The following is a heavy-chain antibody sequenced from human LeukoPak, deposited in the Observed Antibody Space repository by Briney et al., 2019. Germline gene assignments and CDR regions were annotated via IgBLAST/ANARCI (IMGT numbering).Heavy chain of an antibody. CDR2: IHHSGST. Sequence: SETLSLTCAVSGYSTSSGYYWGWIRQPPGKGLEWIGTIHHSGSTYYNPSLKSRVTISVDTSNNQFSLKLTSVNAADTAVYYCARFARGDLYNWFDPWGQGTLVTVSS. J-gene: IGHJ5*02. CDR3: ARFARGDLYNWFDP. D-gene: IGHD3-3*01. V-gene: IGHV4-38-2*01. CDR1: GYSTSSGYY.